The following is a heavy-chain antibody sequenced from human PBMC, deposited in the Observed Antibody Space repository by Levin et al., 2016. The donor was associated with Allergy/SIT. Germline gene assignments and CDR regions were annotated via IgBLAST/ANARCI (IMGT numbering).Heavy chain of an antibody. V-gene: IGHV3-23*01. CDR2: ISEGGGSI. D-gene: IGHD6-13*01. CDR1: GFTFSTFA. CDR3: AKDRLDSSWYGVFWFDP. J-gene: IGHJ5*02. Sequence: GESLKISCAASGFTFSTFAMTWVRQVPGKGLEWVSGISEGGGSIYYADSVKGRFTISRDNSKNTLYLQMNSLRVEDTAIYYCAKDRLDSSWYGVFWFDPRGQGTQVTVSS.